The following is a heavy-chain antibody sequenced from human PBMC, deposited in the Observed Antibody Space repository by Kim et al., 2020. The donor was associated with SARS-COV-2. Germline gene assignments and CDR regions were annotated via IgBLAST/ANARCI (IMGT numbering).Heavy chain of an antibody. J-gene: IGHJ4*02. CDR3: ASVKLDGSYFPDPFDY. Sequence: FQGGVTMTRDTSTSTVYMELSSLRSEDTAVYYCASVKLDGSYFPDPFDYWGQGTLVTVSS. D-gene: IGHD1-26*01. V-gene: IGHV1-46*01.